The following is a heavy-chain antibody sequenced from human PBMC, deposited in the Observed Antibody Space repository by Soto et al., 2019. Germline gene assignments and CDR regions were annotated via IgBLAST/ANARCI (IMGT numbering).Heavy chain of an antibody. CDR3: ARVLGETRETWFVGFDY. CDR1: GNSISSYSYY. Sequence: SETLSLTCTVSGNSISSYSYYWGWIRQAPGKVLEWIGTMHSSGTTSYNPSLQSRVTITIDTSKNQLFLALSSVTAADTAIYYCARVLGETRETWFVGFDYWGQGSQVTV. CDR2: MHSSGTT. J-gene: IGHJ4*02. D-gene: IGHD3-16*01. V-gene: IGHV4-39*01.